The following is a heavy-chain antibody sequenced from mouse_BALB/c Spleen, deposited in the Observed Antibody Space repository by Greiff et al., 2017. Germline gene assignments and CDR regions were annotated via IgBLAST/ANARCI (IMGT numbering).Heavy chain of an antibody. Sequence: QVQLKESGAELVRPGSSVKISCKASGYAFSSYWMYWVKQRPGQGLEWIGQIYPGDGDTNYNGKFKGKATLTADKSSSTAYMQLSSLTSEDSAVYFCARGVTTAYYYAMDYWGQGTSVTVSS. CDR2: IYPGDGDT. J-gene: IGHJ4*01. CDR1: GYAFSSYW. D-gene: IGHD2-3*01. CDR3: ARGVTTAYYYAMDY. V-gene: IGHV1-80*01.